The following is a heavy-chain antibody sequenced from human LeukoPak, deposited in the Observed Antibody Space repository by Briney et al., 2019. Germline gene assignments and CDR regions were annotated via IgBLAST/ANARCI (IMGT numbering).Heavy chain of an antibody. D-gene: IGHD3-10*01. CDR3: AGRYYYGSGSSYYYYMDV. V-gene: IGHV4-59*01. CDR1: GGSISSYY. J-gene: IGHJ6*03. CDR2: IYYSGST. Sequence: SETLSLTCTVSGGSISSYYWSWIRQPPGKGLEWIGYIYYSGSTNYNPSLKSRVTISVDTSKSQFSLKLSSVTAADTAVYYCAGRYYYGSGSSYYYYMDVWGKGTTVTISS.